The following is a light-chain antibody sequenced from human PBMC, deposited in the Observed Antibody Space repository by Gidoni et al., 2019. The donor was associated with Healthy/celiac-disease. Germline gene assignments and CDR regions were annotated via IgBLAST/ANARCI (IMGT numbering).Light chain of an antibody. V-gene: IGLV2-14*01. Sequence: QPALTQPASVSGSPGKSITITCTGTSSDVGGYNYVSWYQQHPVNAPKLMIYEVSNRPSGVSNRFSGSKSGNTASLTISGLQAEDEADYYCSSYTSSSTYVVFGGGTKLTVL. CDR1: SSDVGGYNY. J-gene: IGLJ2*01. CDR2: EVS. CDR3: SSYTSSSTYVV.